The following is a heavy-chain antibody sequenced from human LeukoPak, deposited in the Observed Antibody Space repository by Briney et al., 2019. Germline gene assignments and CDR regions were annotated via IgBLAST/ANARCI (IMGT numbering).Heavy chain of an antibody. CDR2: IKSKAHGGTT. Sequence: GGSLRLSCAASGFTFSNAWMSWVRQAPGKGLEWVGRIKSKAHGGTTDYAAPVKDRLTISRDDSRNTLYLQMNSLKTEDTAVYYCTTQTVVTAIGYYFDYWGQGTLVTVSS. V-gene: IGHV3-15*01. D-gene: IGHD2-21*02. J-gene: IGHJ4*02. CDR1: GFTFSNAW. CDR3: TTQTVVTAIGYYFDY.